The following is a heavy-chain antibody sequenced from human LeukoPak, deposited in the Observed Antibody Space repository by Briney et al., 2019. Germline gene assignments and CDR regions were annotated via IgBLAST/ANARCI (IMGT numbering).Heavy chain of an antibody. CDR2: ISAYNGNT. CDR3: ATSLPGYSSSWSIDY. V-gene: IGHV1-18*01. CDR1: GYXFTSYG. J-gene: IGHJ4*02. D-gene: IGHD6-13*01. Sequence: ASVKVSCKASGYXFTSYGISWVRQAPGQGLEWMGWISAYNGNTNYAQKLQGRVTMTTDTSTDTAYMELSSLRSEDTAVYYCATSLPGYSSSWSIDYWGQGTLVTVSS.